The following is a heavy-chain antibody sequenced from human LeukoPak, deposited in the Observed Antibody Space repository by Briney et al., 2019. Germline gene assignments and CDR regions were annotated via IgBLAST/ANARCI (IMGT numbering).Heavy chain of an antibody. CDR3: TRESRPFCPFAF. V-gene: IGHV4-4*02. CDR2: ISHDGTR. D-gene: IGHD2-2*01. Sequence: SETLSLTCGVSGGSIDITNYWSWVRQAPGKGLEWIGEISHDGTRNYNPSLRSRVAMSFDRANNYFSLSLTAVTAADTALYYCTRESRPFCPFAFWGQGVMVTVPS. CDR1: GGSIDITNY. J-gene: IGHJ4*02.